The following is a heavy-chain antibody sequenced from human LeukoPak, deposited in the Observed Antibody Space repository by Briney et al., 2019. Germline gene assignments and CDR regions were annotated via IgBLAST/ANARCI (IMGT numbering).Heavy chain of an antibody. CDR2: ISYDGGDK. D-gene: IGHD1-7*01. V-gene: IGHV3-30*18. Sequence: GGSLRLSCAASGFTFSSYGMHWVRQAPGKGLEWVAVISYDGGDKYYADSVKGRFTISRDNSKNTLYLQMNSLRAEDTAVYYCAKIRVIFNWNYAYYFDYWGQGSLVTVSS. J-gene: IGHJ4*02. CDR3: AKIRVIFNWNYAYYFDY. CDR1: GFTFSSYG.